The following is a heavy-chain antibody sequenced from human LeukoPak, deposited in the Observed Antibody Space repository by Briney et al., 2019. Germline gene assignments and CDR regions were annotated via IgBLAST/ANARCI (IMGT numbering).Heavy chain of an antibody. J-gene: IGHJ4*02. V-gene: IGHV4-34*01. D-gene: IGHD1-26*01. CDR1: GGSFSGYY. CDR2: INHSGST. Sequence: SETLSLTCAVYGGSFSGYYWSWIRQPPGKGLEWIGEINHSGSTSYNPSLKSRVTISVDTSKNQSSLKLSSVTAAVTAVYYCARAPRSGSYYDYWGLGTLVTVSS. CDR3: ARAPRSGSYYDY.